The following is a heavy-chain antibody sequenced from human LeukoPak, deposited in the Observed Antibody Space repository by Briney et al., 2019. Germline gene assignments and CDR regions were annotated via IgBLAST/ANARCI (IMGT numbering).Heavy chain of an antibody. CDR2: ISSSGSTI. Sequence: GGSLRLSCAASGFTFRDYYMIWIRQAPGKGLEWVSYISSSGSTIYYADSVKGRFTISRDNAKNSLYLQMNSLRVEDTAVYYCARGSSSWTFYYWGQGTLVTVSS. D-gene: IGHD6-13*01. CDR3: ARGSSSWTFYY. V-gene: IGHV3-11*01. CDR1: GFTFRDYY. J-gene: IGHJ4*02.